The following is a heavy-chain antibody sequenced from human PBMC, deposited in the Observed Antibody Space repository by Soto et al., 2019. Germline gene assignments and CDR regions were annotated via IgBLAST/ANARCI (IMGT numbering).Heavy chain of an antibody. CDR2: IRSKADSYAT. V-gene: IGHV3-73*01. CDR1: GFTFSDST. J-gene: IGHJ4*02. Sequence: EVQLVESGGGLVQPGGSLKLSCAASGFTFSDSTVHWLRQASGKGLEWVGRIRSKADSYATAYAASVKGRFTISRDDSQNTAYLQMSSLKNEDTAVYYCTGRQLENWGQGTLVTVSS. D-gene: IGHD6-13*01. CDR3: TGRQLEN.